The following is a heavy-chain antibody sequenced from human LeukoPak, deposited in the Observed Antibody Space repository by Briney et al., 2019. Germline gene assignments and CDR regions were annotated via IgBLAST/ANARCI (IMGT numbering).Heavy chain of an antibody. CDR3: ARGWVDTAMVLVDDAFDI. V-gene: IGHV1-46*01. CDR2: INPSGCTT. CDR1: GYTFTSYY. J-gene: IGHJ3*02. D-gene: IGHD5-18*01. Sequence: GASVKVSCKASGYTFTSYYMHWVRQAPGQGLEWMGIINPSGCTTSYAQKFKGRVTMTRDTSTSTVYMELSSLRSEDTAVYYCARGWVDTAMVLVDDAFDIWGQGTMVTVSS.